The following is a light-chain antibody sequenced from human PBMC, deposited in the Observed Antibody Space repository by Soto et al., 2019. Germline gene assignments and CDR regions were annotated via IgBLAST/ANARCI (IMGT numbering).Light chain of an antibody. CDR2: DAS. CDR3: QQYNSYSPSWT. CDR1: QSISSW. V-gene: IGKV1-5*01. J-gene: IGKJ1*01. Sequence: DIQMTQSPSTLSASVGDRVTITCRASQSISSWLAWYQQKPGKAPKLLIYDASSLESGVPSRFSGSGSGTEFTLTISNLQPDDFATYYCQQYNSYSPSWTFGQGTKVEIK.